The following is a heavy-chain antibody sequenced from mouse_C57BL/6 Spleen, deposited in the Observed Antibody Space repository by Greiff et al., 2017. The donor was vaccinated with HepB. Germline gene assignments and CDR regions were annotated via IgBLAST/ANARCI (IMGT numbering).Heavy chain of an antibody. Sequence: QVQLQQSGAELVKPGASVKISCKASGYAFSSYWMNWVKQRPGKGLEWIGQIYPGDGDTNYNGKFKGKATLTADKSSSTAYMQLSSLTSEDSAVYFCARGVGLLPSWFAYWGQGTLVTVSA. D-gene: IGHD2-3*01. V-gene: IGHV1-80*01. CDR2: IYPGDGDT. J-gene: IGHJ3*01. CDR1: GYAFSSYW. CDR3: ARGVGLLPSWFAY.